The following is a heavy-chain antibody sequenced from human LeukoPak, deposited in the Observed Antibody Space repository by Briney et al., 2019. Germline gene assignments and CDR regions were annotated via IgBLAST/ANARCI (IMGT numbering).Heavy chain of an antibody. J-gene: IGHJ4*02. V-gene: IGHV1-8*01. Sequence: ASVKVSCKASGYTFTIYDINWVRQATGQGLEWMGWMNPNSGKTGYAQKFQGRVNMTRNTSISTAYMELSSLRSEDTAVYYCARDPSGLATLRWFDYWGQGTLVTVSS. CDR1: GYTFTIYD. CDR3: ARDPSGLATLRWFDY. D-gene: IGHD2-15*01. CDR2: MNPNSGKT.